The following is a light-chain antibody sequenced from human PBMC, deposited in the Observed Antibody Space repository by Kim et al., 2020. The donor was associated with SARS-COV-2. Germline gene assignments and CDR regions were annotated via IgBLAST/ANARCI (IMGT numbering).Light chain of an antibody. J-gene: IGKJ3*01. CDR3: QHYDSYPIT. V-gene: IGKV1-5*01. CDR1: QSISSR. Sequence: DIQMTQSPSTLSASVRDRVIITCRASQSISSRLAWYQQKPGKVPNLLIYDASSLESGIPSRFSGSGSGTEFTLTISSLQPDDFATYYCQHYDSYPITFGPGTKVDIK. CDR2: DAS.